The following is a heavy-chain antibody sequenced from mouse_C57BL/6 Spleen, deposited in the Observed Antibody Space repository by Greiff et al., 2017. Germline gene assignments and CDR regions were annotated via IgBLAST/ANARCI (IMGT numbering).Heavy chain of an antibody. V-gene: IGHV1-81*01. D-gene: IGHD1-1*01. J-gene: IGHJ2*01. CDR3: ARKRGFITTVPFDY. Sequence: VQLQQSGAELARPGASVKLSCKASGYTFTSYGISWVKQRTGQGLEWIGEIYPRSGNTYYNEKFKGKATLTADKSSSTAYMELRSLTSEDSAVYFCARKRGFITTVPFDYWGQGTTLTVSS. CDR1: GYTFTSYG. CDR2: IYPRSGNT.